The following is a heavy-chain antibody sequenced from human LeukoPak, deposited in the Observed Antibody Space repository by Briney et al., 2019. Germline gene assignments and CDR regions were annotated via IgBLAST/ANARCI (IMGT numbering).Heavy chain of an antibody. D-gene: IGHD4-11*01. Sequence: PSETLSLTCTVSGGSISSGSYDWGWIRQPAGKGLEWIGGIYTSGSTNYHPSPKRQFTISVDKTKNKFSRKLRSVTAAATAVYYCASDDYSDYAGWFDRWGQGTLVTVSS. CDR2: IYTSGST. V-gene: IGHV4-61*02. J-gene: IGHJ5*02. CDR1: GGSISSGSYD. CDR3: ASDDYSDYAGWFDR.